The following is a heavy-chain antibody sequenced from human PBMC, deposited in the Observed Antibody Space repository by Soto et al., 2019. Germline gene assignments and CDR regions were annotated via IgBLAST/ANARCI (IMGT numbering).Heavy chain of an antibody. CDR1: GFSLSGYW. D-gene: IGHD2-21*01. Sequence: EVQLVESGGGLVQPGGSLKLSCAASGFSLSGYWMHWVRQAPGKGLVWVSRINSDGSRTDYADSVKGRLTISRDNAKNTLSLQMNSLRAEDTAVYYCTRAFLPGNYWGQGTLVTVSS. CDR2: INSDGSRT. V-gene: IGHV3-74*01. J-gene: IGHJ4*02. CDR3: TRAFLPGNY.